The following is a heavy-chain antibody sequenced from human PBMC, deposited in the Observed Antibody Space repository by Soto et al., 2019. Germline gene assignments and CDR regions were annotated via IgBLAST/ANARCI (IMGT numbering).Heavy chain of an antibody. V-gene: IGHV3-15*07. J-gene: IGHJ4*01. Sequence: GGSMRLSCAAFGFPFNNAWINWVRQIPGKGLEWVGRVKSKADGGSGDYAAPVKGRFVVSRDDSKDIVYLQMNSLKIEDTGVYYCNTDSRTTLPEIRFDYWGHGTQVTRLL. CDR3: NTDSRTTLPEIRFDY. CDR1: GFPFNNAW. CDR2: VKSKADGGSG. D-gene: IGHD1-26*01.